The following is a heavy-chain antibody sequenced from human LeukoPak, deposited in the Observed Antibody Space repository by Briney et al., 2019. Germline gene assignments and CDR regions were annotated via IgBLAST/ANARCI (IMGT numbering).Heavy chain of an antibody. D-gene: IGHD6-19*01. Sequence: SEPLSLTCTVSGGSISDYYWTWIRRPPGKGPEWIGYTHYSGSTNYNPSLKSRVTISVDTSKNQFSLKLSSVTAADTAVYYCASESVALAGIDYWGQGTLVTVSS. CDR2: THYSGST. V-gene: IGHV4-59*08. CDR3: ASESVALAGIDY. J-gene: IGHJ4*02. CDR1: GGSISDYY.